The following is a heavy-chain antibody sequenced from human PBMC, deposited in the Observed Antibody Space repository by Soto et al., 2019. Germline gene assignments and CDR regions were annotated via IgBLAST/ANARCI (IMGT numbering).Heavy chain of an antibody. Sequence: QVQLLQSGAEVKKPGASVKVSCKASGYTFTSYAMHWVRQAPGQRLEWMGWINAGNGNTKYSQKFQGRVTITRDTSASTAYMEMSSLRSEDTAVYYCARARLQLGSGWFDPWGQGTLVTVSS. J-gene: IGHJ5*02. V-gene: IGHV1-3*01. CDR2: INAGNGNT. CDR3: ARARLQLGSGWFDP. CDR1: GYTFTSYA. D-gene: IGHD6-13*01.